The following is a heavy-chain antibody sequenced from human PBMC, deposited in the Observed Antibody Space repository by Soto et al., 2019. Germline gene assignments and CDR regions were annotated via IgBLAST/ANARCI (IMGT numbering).Heavy chain of an antibody. CDR3: ARALVATYYYYYGMDV. J-gene: IGHJ6*02. CDR1: GYTFTSYA. Sequence: ASLKVSCKASGYTFTSYAMHWVRQAPGQRLEWMGWINAGNGNTKYSQKFQGRVTITRDTSASTAYMELSSLRSEDAAVYYCARALVATYYYYYGMDVWGQGTTVTVSS. V-gene: IGHV1-3*01. D-gene: IGHD5-12*01. CDR2: INAGNGNT.